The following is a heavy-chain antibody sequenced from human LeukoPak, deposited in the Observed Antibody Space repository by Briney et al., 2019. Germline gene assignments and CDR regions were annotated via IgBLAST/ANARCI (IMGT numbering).Heavy chain of an antibody. CDR2: IYQTGTT. Sequence: SETLSLTCAVSGGSLSSGGYSWSWIRQPPGKGLEWIGYIYQTGTTYYNPSLKSRVTISVDRSKNQFSLELTSVTAADTTVYYCVRGTLKNWFDPWGQGTLVTVSS. CDR1: GGSLSSGGYS. V-gene: IGHV4-30-2*01. CDR3: VRGTLKNWFDP. J-gene: IGHJ5*02.